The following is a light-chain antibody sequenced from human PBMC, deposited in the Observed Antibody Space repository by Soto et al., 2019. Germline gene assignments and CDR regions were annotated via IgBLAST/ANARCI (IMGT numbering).Light chain of an antibody. CDR3: QQYDASLYT. Sequence: EIVLTQSPGTLSLSLGDRATLSCRASQSLNTRHLAWYQQKPGQAPRLLIHGASSRATGIPDRFSGGGSGTDFTLTIRRLEPTDFAVYCCQQYDASLYTFGQGTTLEIK. J-gene: IGKJ2*01. CDR1: QSLNTRH. CDR2: GAS. V-gene: IGKV3-20*01.